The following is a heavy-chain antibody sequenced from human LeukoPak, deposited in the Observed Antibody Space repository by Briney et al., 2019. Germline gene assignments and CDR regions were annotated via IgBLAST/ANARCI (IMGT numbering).Heavy chain of an antibody. CDR2: IYSGGST. J-gene: IGHJ4*02. CDR1: GFTVSSNY. V-gene: IGHV3-53*01. D-gene: IGHD6-13*01. Sequence: PGGPLRLSCAASGFTVSSNYMSWVRQAPGKGLEWVSVIYSGGSTYYADSVKGRFTISRDNSKNTLYLQMNSLRAEDTAVYYCARGRIAAAGAAFDYWGLGTLVTVSS. CDR3: ARGRIAAAGAAFDY.